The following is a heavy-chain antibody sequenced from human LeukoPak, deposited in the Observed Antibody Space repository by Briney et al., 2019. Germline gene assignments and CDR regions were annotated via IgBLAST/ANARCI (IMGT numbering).Heavy chain of an antibody. D-gene: IGHD6-13*01. CDR3: ARGNIAAAVKY. CDR2: INHSGTT. Sequence: SETLSLTCAVYGGSLIDHYWNWIRQPPGKGLEWIGEINHSGTTKYNPSLKSRVTMSVDTSKSQFSLNLNSVTAADTAAYYCARGNIAAAVKYWGQGTLVTVSS. V-gene: IGHV4-34*01. J-gene: IGHJ1*01. CDR1: GGSLIDHY.